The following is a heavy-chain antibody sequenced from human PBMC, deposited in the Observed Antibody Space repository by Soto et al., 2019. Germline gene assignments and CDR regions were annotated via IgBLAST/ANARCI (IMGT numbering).Heavy chain of an antibody. Sequence: GGSLRLSCAASGFTFSSYSMNWVRQAPGKGLEWVSSISSSSSYIYYGDSVKGRFTISRDNAKNSLYLQMNSLRAEDTAVYYCARDPTLYSSSYTDYYYYYMDVWGKGTTVTVSS. CDR1: GFTFSSYS. CDR3: ARDPTLYSSSYTDYYYYYMDV. CDR2: ISSSSSYI. V-gene: IGHV3-21*01. D-gene: IGHD6-6*01. J-gene: IGHJ6*03.